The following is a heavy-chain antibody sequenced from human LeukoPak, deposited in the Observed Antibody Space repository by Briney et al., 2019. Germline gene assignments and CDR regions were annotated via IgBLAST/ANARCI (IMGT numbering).Heavy chain of an antibody. J-gene: IGHJ5*02. CDR3: ARGEVLRYFGGNNWFDP. CDR2: IYTSGST. V-gene: IGHV4-4*08. Sequence: PSETLSLTCTVSGGSISSYYWSWIRQPPGKGLEWIGRIYTSGSTNYNPSLKSRVTISVDTSKNQFSLKLSSVTAADTAVYYCARGEVLRYFGGNNWFDPWGQGTLVTVSS. D-gene: IGHD3-9*01. CDR1: GGSISSYY.